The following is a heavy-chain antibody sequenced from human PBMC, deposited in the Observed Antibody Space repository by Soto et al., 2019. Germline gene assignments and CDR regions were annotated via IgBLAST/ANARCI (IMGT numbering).Heavy chain of an antibody. CDR3: AKEEVSNMIVVVPLAFDI. Sequence: EVQLLESGGGLGQPGGSLRLSCAASGFTFSSYAMSWVRQAPGTGLEWVSAISGSGGSTYYADSVKGRFTVSRDNTKHTLYLQMNSLRAEDTAVYYWAKEEVSNMIVVVPLAFDICCQGTMDTVSS. CDR1: GFTFSSYA. D-gene: IGHD3-22*01. CDR2: ISGSGGST. V-gene: IGHV3-23*01. J-gene: IGHJ3*02.